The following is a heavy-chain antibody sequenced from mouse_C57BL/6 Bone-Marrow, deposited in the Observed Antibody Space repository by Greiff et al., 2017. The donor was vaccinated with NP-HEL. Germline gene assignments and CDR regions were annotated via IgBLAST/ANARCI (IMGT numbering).Heavy chain of an antibody. J-gene: IGHJ3*01. CDR2: IDPENGDT. CDR1: GFNITDDY. V-gene: IGHV14-4*01. CDR3: TGIYYYGSSYEAY. Sequence: VQLQQSGAELVRPGASVKLSCTASGFNITDDYMHWVKQRPEQGLEWIGWIDPENGDTEYASKFQGKATITADTSSNTAYLQRSSLTSEDTAVYYCTGIYYYGSSYEAYWGQGTLVTVSA. D-gene: IGHD1-1*01.